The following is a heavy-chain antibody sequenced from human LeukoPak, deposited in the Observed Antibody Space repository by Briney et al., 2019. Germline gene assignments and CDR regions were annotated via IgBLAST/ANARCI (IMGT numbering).Heavy chain of an antibody. J-gene: IGHJ4*02. CDR3: AKDNRELWWGYFDY. V-gene: IGHV3-30*18. CDR2: ISYDGSNK. CDR1: GFSLSRYG. D-gene: IGHD5-18*01. Sequence: GGSLRLSCAASGFSLSRYGMHWVRQAPGKGLEWVAFISYDGSNKYYADSVKGRFTISRDNSKNTLYLQMNSLRAEDTAVYYCAKDNRELWWGYFDYWGQGTLVTVSS.